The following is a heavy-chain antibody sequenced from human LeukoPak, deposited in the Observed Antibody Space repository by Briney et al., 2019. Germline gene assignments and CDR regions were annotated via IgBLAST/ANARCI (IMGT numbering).Heavy chain of an antibody. D-gene: IGHD2-21*02. J-gene: IGHJ3*02. CDR2: SNHSGST. V-gene: IGHV4-34*01. CDR3: ARGRDIVVVTAIGGTAFDI. Sequence: SETLSLTCAVYGGSFSGYYWSWIRQPPGKGLEWVGESNHSGSTNYNPSLKSRVTISVDTSKNQFSLKLSSVTAADTAVYYCARGRDIVVVTAIGGTAFDIWGQGTMVTVSS. CDR1: GGSFSGYY.